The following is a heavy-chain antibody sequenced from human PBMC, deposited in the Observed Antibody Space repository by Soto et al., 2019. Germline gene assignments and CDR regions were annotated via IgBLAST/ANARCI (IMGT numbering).Heavy chain of an antibody. D-gene: IGHD6-19*01. CDR3: AKDIGYSSGWYVDY. J-gene: IGHJ4*02. V-gene: IGHV3-9*01. Sequence: PGGSLRLSCAASGFTFDDYAMHWVRQAPGKGLEWVSGISWNSGSIGYADSVKGRFTISRDNAKNSLYLQMNSLRAEDTALYYCAKDIGYSSGWYVDYWGQGTLVTVSS. CDR1: GFTFDDYA. CDR2: ISWNSGSI.